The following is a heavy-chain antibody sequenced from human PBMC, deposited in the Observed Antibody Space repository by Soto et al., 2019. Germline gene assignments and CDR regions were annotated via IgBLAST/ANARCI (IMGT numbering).Heavy chain of an antibody. CDR3: ARQVIAAAGTGYFQH. D-gene: IGHD6-13*01. J-gene: IGHJ1*01. Sequence: SETLSLTCTVSGGSISSISYYWGWIRQPPGKGLEYIGNIHYTGNTFYNASLKSRVTISVDTSENQVSLKLRSVTAADTAVYYCARQVIAAAGTGYFQHWGQGAPVTVSS. V-gene: IGHV4-39*01. CDR2: IHYTGNT. CDR1: GGSISSISYY.